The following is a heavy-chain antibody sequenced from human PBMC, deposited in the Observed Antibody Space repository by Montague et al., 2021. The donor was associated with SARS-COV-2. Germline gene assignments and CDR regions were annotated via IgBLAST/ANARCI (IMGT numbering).Heavy chain of an antibody. J-gene: IGHJ6*02. CDR3: ARDRTPPYGKSWYEEDYYHAIDV. D-gene: IGHD6-13*01. Sequence: SLRLSCAASGFPFSNYWMTWVRQAPGKGLEWVANIKQDESEKYYVDSVKGRFTISRDNAEKSLYLHMSRLRGEDTAIYYCARDRTPPYGKSWYEEDYYHAIDVWGRGTTVIVSS. CDR1: GFPFSNYW. V-gene: IGHV3-7*01. CDR2: IKQDESEK.